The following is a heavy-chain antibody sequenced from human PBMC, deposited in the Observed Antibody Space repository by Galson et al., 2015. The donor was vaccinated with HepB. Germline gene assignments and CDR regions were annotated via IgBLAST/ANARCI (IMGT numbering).Heavy chain of an antibody. CDR1: GDTFTCYH. J-gene: IGHJ3*01. D-gene: IGHD4-17*01. Sequence: SVKVSGEASGDTFTCYHIHWVGQAPGEGVEWMGDVDPKNGVPNYAQKVHGRITVTSDTSISTVYMELNSLRAGDTAVYYCVRAGSYADYLTAFDVWGQGTVVIVSS. CDR2: VDPKNGVP. CDR3: VRAGSYADYLTAFDV. V-gene: IGHV1-2*02.